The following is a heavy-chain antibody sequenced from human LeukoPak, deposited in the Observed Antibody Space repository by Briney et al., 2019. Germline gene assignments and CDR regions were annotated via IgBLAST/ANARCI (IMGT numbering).Heavy chain of an antibody. V-gene: IGHV3-21*01. CDR1: GFTFSSYS. Sequence: GGSLRLSCATSGFTFSSYSMDWVRQAPGKGLEWVSSISSSSGYIYYADSVKGRFTISRDNAKNSVYLLMNNLRAEDTAVYYSTREGPNDAFDIWGQGTMVTVSS. CDR3: TREGPNDAFDI. J-gene: IGHJ3*02. CDR2: ISSSSGYI.